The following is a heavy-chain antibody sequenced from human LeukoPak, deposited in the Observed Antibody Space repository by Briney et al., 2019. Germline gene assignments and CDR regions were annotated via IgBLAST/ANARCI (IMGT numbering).Heavy chain of an antibody. V-gene: IGHV3-9*01. J-gene: IGHJ4*02. CDR3: VRGFGSRGFDY. Sequence: GGSLRLSCAASGFTFDDYAMHWVRQAPGKGLEWVSGISWNSGSIGYADPVKGRFTISRDNAKNSLYLQMNSLRAEDTALYYCVRGFGSRGFDYWGQGTLVTVSS. CDR1: GFTFDDYA. D-gene: IGHD3-10*01. CDR2: ISWNSGSI.